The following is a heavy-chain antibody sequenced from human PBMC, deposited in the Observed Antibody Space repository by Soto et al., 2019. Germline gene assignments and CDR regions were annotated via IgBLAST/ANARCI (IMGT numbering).Heavy chain of an antibody. Sequence: SVKVSCKASGGTFSSYAISWVRQAPVQGLEWMGGIIPIFGTANYAQKFQGRVTITADKSTSTAYMELSSLRSEDTAVYYCARGGYYDFWGGYPNDAFDIWGQGTMVTVSS. CDR2: IIPIFGTA. D-gene: IGHD3-3*01. CDR1: GGTFSSYA. J-gene: IGHJ3*02. CDR3: ARGGYYDFWGGYPNDAFDI. V-gene: IGHV1-69*06.